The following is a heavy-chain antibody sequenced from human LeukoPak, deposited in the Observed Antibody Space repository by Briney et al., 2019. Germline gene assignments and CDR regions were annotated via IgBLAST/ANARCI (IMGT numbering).Heavy chain of an antibody. Sequence: ASVNVSCKASGGTFSSYAISWVRQAPGQGLEWMGGIIPIFGTANYAQKFQGRVTITADESTSTAYMELSSLRSEDTAVYYCARDGAMITFGGVIYYFDYWGQGTLVTVSS. CDR2: IIPIFGTA. D-gene: IGHD3-16*01. CDR3: ARDGAMITFGGVIYYFDY. V-gene: IGHV1-69*13. J-gene: IGHJ4*02. CDR1: GGTFSSYA.